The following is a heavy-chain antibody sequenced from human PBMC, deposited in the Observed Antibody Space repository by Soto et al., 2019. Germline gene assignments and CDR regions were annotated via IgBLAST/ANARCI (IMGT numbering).Heavy chain of an antibody. CDR3: VRDDRWAFDI. CDR2: ISVGSGSI. J-gene: IGHJ3*02. Sequence: EEQLVESGGGLVQPGGSLRDSCAASGFSFISYAMNWVRQAPGKGLEWVSYISVGSGSIFYADSVKGRVTISRDDAKNSLYLLMNTLRCEDTAVYYCVRDDRWAFDIWGQGTMVTVSS. V-gene: IGHV3-48*01. D-gene: IGHD3-22*01. CDR1: GFSFISYA.